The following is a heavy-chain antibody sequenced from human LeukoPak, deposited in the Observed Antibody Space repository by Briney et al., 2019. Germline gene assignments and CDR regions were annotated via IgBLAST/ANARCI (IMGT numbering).Heavy chain of an antibody. CDR2: IYTSGST. CDR1: GGSISSSSYY. CDR3: ARDLNMGQFYYNMDV. Sequence: SETLSLTCTVSGGSISSSSYYWSWIRQPAGKGLEWIGRIYTSGSTNYNPSLKSRVTMSVDTSKNQFSLKLTSVTAADTAVYYCARDLNMGQFYYNMDVWGKGTTVTVSS. V-gene: IGHV4-61*02. D-gene: IGHD3-16*01. J-gene: IGHJ6*03.